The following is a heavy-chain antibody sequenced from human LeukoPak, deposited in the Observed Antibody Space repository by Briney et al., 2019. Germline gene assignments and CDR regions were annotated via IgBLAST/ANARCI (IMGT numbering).Heavy chain of an antibody. D-gene: IGHD6-6*01. CDR2: ISSSSSYI. CDR3: ARDLYSSSSQTHYYYYGMDV. J-gene: IGHJ6*02. CDR1: GFTFSSYS. V-gene: IGHV3-21*01. Sequence: PGGSLRLSCAASGFTFSSYSMNWVRQAPGKGLEWVSSISSSSSYIYYADSVKGRFTISRDNAKNSLYLQMNSLRAEDTAVYYCARDLYSSSSQTHYYYYGMDVWGQGTTVTVSS.